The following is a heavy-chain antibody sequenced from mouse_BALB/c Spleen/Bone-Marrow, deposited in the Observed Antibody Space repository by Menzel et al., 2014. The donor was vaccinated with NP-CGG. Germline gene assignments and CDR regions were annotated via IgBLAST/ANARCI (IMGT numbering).Heavy chain of an antibody. CDR3: ARDGYDVGGALDY. CDR1: GFTFSYYT. Sequence: EVKVEESGGGLVQPGGSLKLSCAASGFTFSYYTMSWVRQTPEKRLEWVAYISNGGSSTYHPDTVKGRFTISRDNAKNTLYLQMSSLKSEDTAMYHCARDGYDVGGALDYWGQGTSVTVSS. D-gene: IGHD2-2*01. J-gene: IGHJ4*01. CDR2: ISNGGSST. V-gene: IGHV5-12-2*01.